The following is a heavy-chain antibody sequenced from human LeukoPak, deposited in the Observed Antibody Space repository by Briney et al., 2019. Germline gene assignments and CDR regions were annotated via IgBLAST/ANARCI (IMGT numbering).Heavy chain of an antibody. CDR2: IYYSGST. V-gene: IGHV4-39*01. D-gene: IGHD3-22*01. CDR3: ARAVHSSGSDFDY. J-gene: IGHJ4*02. CDR1: GGSISSSSYY. Sequence: SETLSLTCTVSGGSISSSSYYWGWIRQPPGKGLEWVGSIYYSGSTYYNPSLKSRVTISVDTSKNQFSLKLSSVTAADTAVYYCARAVHSSGSDFDYWGQGTLVTVSS.